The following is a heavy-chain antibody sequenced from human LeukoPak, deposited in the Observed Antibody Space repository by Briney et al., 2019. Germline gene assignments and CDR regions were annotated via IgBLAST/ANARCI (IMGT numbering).Heavy chain of an antibody. J-gene: IGHJ4*02. CDR3: AKDLCDYIGGTYRDFDY. V-gene: IGHV3-30*18. D-gene: IGHD3-16*02. CDR2: ISYDGSNP. Sequence: PARSLRLSSAAFGFTFSSFGMHCVRQAPGKGLEWVAAISYDGSNPYYADSVKVRFTISRDNSKNTLYLQMNSLSAEDTAVYYCAKDLCDYIGGTYRDFDYWGQGTLVTVSS. CDR1: GFTFSSFG.